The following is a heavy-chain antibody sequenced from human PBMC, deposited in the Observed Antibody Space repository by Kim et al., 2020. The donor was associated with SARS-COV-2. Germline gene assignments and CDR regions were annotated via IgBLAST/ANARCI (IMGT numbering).Heavy chain of an antibody. Sequence: GGSLRLSCSASGFTFSSSAMHWVRQAPGKGLEYVSAIGNNGGTTYHADSVKGRFTISRDTSKNTLYLQMSSLRAEDTAVYYCVKDIMGVSGYWGQGTLVTVSS. D-gene: IGHD1-26*01. CDR3: VKDIMGVSGY. CDR1: GFTFSSSA. J-gene: IGHJ4*02. CDR2: IGNNGGTT. V-gene: IGHV3-64D*09.